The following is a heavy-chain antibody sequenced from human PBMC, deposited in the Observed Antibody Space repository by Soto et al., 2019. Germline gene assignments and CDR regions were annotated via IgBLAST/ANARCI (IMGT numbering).Heavy chain of an antibody. J-gene: IGHJ4*02. CDR1: GFTFSSYG. D-gene: IGHD6-13*01. CDR2: ISYDGSNK. Sequence: QVQLVESGGGVVQPGRSLRLSCAASGFTFSSYGMHWVRQAPGKGLEWVAVISYDGSNKYYADSVKGRFTISRDNSKNTLYLQMNSLRAEDTAVYYGAKVFASSSWYAPLDWGQGTLVTVSS. CDR3: AKVFASSSWYAPLD. V-gene: IGHV3-30*18.